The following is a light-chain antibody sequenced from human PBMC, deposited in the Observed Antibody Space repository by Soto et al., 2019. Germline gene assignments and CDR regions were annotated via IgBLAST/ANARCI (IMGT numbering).Light chain of an antibody. Sequence: DIVVTQSPDSLAVSLGATATINCKSSQSVLYSSNNKHHLAWYQQKPRQPPKLLIYWASTRESGVPDRFSGSGSGTDFTLTISSLQAEDVAVYYGQQYYRPWTFGQGTKVEIK. CDR3: QQYYRPWT. CDR1: QSVLYSSNNKHH. CDR2: WAS. V-gene: IGKV4-1*01. J-gene: IGKJ1*01.